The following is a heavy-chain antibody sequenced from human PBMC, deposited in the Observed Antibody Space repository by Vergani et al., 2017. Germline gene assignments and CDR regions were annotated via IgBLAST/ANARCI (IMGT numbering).Heavy chain of an antibody. D-gene: IGHD6-13*01. CDR2: MNPNSGNT. J-gene: IGHJ3*01. V-gene: IGHV1-8*02. CDR3: ARAPFNITAAEDYAFDV. CDR1: GYTLNTYD. Sequence: QVQLVQSGAEVKEPGGSVQVSCKASGYTLNTYDINWVRQAAGQGLEWMGWMNPNSGNTGYAQKFQGRVTMTSITSIGTAYIVLSGLTSDDTAVYYCARAPFNITAAEDYAFDVWGQGTLVTVSS.